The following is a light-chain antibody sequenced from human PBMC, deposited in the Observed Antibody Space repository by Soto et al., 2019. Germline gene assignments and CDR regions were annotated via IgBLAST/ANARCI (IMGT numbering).Light chain of an antibody. J-gene: IGLJ2*01. Sequence: QAVVTQETSLTVSPGGTVTLTCGSSTGAVTSGYYPNWFQQKPGQAPRSLIYNTNNKHSWTPARFSGSLLGGKAALTLSGVPPEDEADYYCLLYYGGAQGLFGGGTKLTVL. CDR1: TGAVTSGYY. CDR3: LLYYGGAQGL. CDR2: NTN. V-gene: IGLV7-43*01.